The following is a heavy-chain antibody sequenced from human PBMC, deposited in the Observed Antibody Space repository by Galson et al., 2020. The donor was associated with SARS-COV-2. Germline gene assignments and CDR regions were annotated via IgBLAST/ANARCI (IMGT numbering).Heavy chain of an antibody. J-gene: IGHJ5*02. CDR3: AREGSEDIVVVPAAMTGWFDP. CDR1: GFTFSSYW. D-gene: IGHD2-2*01. Sequence: GGSLRLSCAASGFTFSSYWMHWVRQAPGKGLEWVSSISSSSYIYYSDSVKSRFTISRDNAKNTLYLQMNSLRAEDTAVYYCAREGSEDIVVVPAAMTGWFDPWGQGTLVTVSS. CDR2: ISSSSYI. V-gene: IGHV3-21*01.